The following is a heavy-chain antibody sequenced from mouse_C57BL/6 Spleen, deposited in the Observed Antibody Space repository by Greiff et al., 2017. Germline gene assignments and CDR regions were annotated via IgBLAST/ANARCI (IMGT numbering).Heavy chain of an antibody. Sequence: VQLQQSGPELVKPGASVKISCKASGYTFTDYYMNWVKQSHGKSLEWIGDINPNNGGTSYNQKFKGKATLTVDKSSSTAYIELRSLTSEDSAVYYCARLTTVEYFYYWGQGTTLTVSS. D-gene: IGHD1-1*01. J-gene: IGHJ2*01. CDR2: INPNNGGT. CDR3: ARLTTVEYFYY. V-gene: IGHV1-26*01. CDR1: GYTFTDYY.